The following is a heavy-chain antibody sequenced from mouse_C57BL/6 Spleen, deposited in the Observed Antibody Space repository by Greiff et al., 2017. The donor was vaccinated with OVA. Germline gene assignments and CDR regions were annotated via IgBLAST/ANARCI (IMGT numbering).Heavy chain of an antibody. CDR3: ARSPTTVVPMDYAMDY. V-gene: IGHV1-26*01. D-gene: IGHD1-1*01. Sequence: EVQLQQSGPELVKPGASVKISCKASGYTFTDYYMNWVKQSHGKSLEWIGDINPNNGGTSYNQKFKGKATLTVDKSSSTAYMELRSLTSEDSAVYYCARSPTTVVPMDYAMDYWGQGTSVTVSS. CDR1: GYTFTDYY. J-gene: IGHJ4*01. CDR2: INPNNGGT.